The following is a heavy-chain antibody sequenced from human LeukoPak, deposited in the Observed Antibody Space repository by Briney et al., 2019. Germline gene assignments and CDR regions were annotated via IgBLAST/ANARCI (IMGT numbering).Heavy chain of an antibody. CDR1: GCTFTSYD. J-gene: IGHJ5*02. V-gene: IGHV1-8*01. Sequence: VASVKVSCKASGCTFTSYDINWVRQATGQGLEWMGWMNPNSGNTGYAQKFQGRVTMTRNTSISTAYMELSSLRSEDTAVYYCARGADIVVVPAAMEHWFDPWGQGTLVTVSS. CDR2: MNPNSGNT. D-gene: IGHD2-2*01. CDR3: ARGADIVVVPAAMEHWFDP.